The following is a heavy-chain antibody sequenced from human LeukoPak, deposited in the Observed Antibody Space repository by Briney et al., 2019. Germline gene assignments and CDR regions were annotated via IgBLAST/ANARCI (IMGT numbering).Heavy chain of an antibody. Sequence: SVKVSCKASGGTFSSYAISWVRQAPGQGLEWMGGIIPIFGTANYAQKFQGRVTITADESTSTAYMELSSLRSEDTAVYYCARARITMVRGAPSAVSNWFDPWGQGTLVTVSS. D-gene: IGHD3-10*01. J-gene: IGHJ5*02. CDR2: IIPIFGTA. V-gene: IGHV1-69*13. CDR3: ARARITMVRGAPSAVSNWFDP. CDR1: GGTFSSYA.